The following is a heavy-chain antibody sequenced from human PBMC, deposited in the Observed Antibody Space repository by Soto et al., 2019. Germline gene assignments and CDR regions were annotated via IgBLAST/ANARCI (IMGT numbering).Heavy chain of an antibody. CDR2: ISYDGSNK. Sequence: PGGSLSLSCAASGFTFSSYAMHWVRQAPGKGLEWVAVISYDGSNKYYADSVKGRFTISRDNSKNTLYLQMNSLRAEDTAVYYCARDGYCSGGSCYSVYYYYYGMDVWGQGPTVTVSS. D-gene: IGHD2-15*01. J-gene: IGHJ6*02. CDR1: GFTFSSYA. V-gene: IGHV3-30-3*01. CDR3: ARDGYCSGGSCYSVYYYYYGMDV.